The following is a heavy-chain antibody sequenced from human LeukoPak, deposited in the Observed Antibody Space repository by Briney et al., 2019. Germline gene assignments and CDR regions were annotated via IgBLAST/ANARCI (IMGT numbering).Heavy chain of an antibody. CDR3: ASRSPSRTYDFWSGYYLHDAFDI. V-gene: IGHV3-66*02. CDR1: GFTVSSNY. Sequence: GGSLRLSCAASGFTVSSNYMSWVRQAPGKGLAWVSVIYSGGSTYYADSVKGRFTISRDNSRNTLYLQMNSLRAEDTAVYYCASRSPSRTYDFWSGYYLHDAFDIWGQGTMVTVSS. D-gene: IGHD3-3*01. J-gene: IGHJ3*02. CDR2: IYSGGST.